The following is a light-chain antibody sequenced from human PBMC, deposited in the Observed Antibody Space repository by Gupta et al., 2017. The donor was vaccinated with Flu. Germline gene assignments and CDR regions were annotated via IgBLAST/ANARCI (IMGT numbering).Light chain of an antibody. CDR1: SGSIGLNY. Sequence: NFMFSQPHSVSGSPGKTVTISCTRSSGSIGLNYVQWYQQRPGTSPKNVIYEDDQRPSGVPDRFSGSIDRSSNSASLTISGLMTEDEADYYCQSYEVFGGGTKLTVL. V-gene: IGLV6-57*01. CDR3: QSYEV. J-gene: IGLJ2*01. CDR2: EDD.